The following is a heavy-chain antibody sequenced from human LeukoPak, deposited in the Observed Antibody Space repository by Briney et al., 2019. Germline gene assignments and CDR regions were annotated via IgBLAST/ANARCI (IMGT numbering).Heavy chain of an antibody. CDR3: ARDRDIVVVPAASNWFDP. Sequence: SGGSLRLSCAASGFTFSSYGMHWVRQAPGKGLEWVAVISYDGSNKYYADSVKGRFTISRDNSKNTLYLQMNSLRSEDTAVYYCARDRDIVVVPAASNWFDPWGQGTLVTVSS. CDR2: ISYDGSNK. D-gene: IGHD2-2*01. CDR1: GFTFSSYG. V-gene: IGHV3-30*03. J-gene: IGHJ5*02.